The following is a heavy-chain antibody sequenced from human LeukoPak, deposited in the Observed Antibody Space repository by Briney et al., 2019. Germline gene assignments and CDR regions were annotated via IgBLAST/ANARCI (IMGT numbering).Heavy chain of an antibody. CDR2: ISAYNGNT. D-gene: IGHD2-2*01. CDR3: ARPHLEDIVVVPAARYAFDI. V-gene: IGHV1-18*01. Sequence: GASVKVPCKASGYTFTSYGISWVRQAPGQGLEWMGWISAYNGNTNYAQKLQGRVTMTTDTSTSTAYMELRSLRSDDTAVYYCARPHLEDIVVVPAARYAFDIWGQGTMVTVSS. CDR1: GYTFTSYG. J-gene: IGHJ3*02.